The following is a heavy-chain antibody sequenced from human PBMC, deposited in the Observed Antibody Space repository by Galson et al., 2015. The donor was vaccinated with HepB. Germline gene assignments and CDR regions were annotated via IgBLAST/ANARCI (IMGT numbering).Heavy chain of an antibody. Sequence: VKVSCKVSGYTFTDYYMHWVQQAPGKGLEWMGLVDPEDGETIYAEKFQGRVTITADTSTDTAYMELRSLRSDDTAVYYCARDRPSVVAANLGLYDAFDIWGQGTMVTVSS. V-gene: IGHV1-69-2*01. D-gene: IGHD2-15*01. J-gene: IGHJ3*02. CDR3: ARDRPSVVAANLGLYDAFDI. CDR2: VDPEDGET. CDR1: GYTFTDYY.